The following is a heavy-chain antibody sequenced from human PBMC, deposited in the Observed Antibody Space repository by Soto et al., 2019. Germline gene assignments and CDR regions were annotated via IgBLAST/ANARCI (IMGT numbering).Heavy chain of an antibody. J-gene: IGHJ6*03. V-gene: IGHV1-24*01. D-gene: IGHD6-19*01. Sequence: ASVKVSCKVSGYTLTELSMHWMRQAPGKGLEWMGGFDPEDGETIYAQKFQGRVTMTEDTSTDTAYMELSSLRSEDTAVYYCATDGRGLVPLLDYYYYYMDVWGKGTTVTVSS. CDR3: ATDGRGLVPLLDYYYYYMDV. CDR1: GYTLTELS. CDR2: FDPEDGET.